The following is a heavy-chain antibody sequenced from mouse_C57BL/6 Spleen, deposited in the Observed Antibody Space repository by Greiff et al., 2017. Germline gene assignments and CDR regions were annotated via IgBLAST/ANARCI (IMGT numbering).Heavy chain of an antibody. J-gene: IGHJ3*01. Sequence: EVKLMESGGGLVKPGGSLKLSCAASGFTFSDYGMHWVRQAPEKGLEWVAYISSGSSTIYYADTVKGRFTISRDNAKNTLFLQMTSLRSEDTAMYYCARPYGNPAWFAYWGQGTLVTVSA. CDR1: GFTFSDYG. D-gene: IGHD2-1*01. CDR2: ISSGSSTI. V-gene: IGHV5-17*01. CDR3: ARPYGNPAWFAY.